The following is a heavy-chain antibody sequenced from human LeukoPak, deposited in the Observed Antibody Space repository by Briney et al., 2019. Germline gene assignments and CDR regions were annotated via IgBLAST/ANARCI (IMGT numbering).Heavy chain of an antibody. CDR2: IYYRGST. J-gene: IGHJ4*02. D-gene: IGHD6-6*01. Sequence: SETLSLTCTVSGGSISSYYWSWIRQPPGKGLEWIGYIYYRGSTNYNPSLKSRVTISVDTSKNQFSLKLSSVTAADTAVYYCARVAARLFDYWGQGTLVTVSS. CDR1: GGSISSYY. CDR3: ARVAARLFDY. V-gene: IGHV4-59*01.